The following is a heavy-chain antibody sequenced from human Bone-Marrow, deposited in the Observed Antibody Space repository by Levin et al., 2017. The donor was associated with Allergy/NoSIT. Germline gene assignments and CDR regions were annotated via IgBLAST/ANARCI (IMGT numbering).Heavy chain of an antibody. Sequence: GESLKISCVGSGFTFSSYAMSWVRQAPGKGLEWVSALSGSGGGTDYADSVKGRFTISRDNSKKTLYLQMNSLRVEDTAVSYCAKDGGGYDVWSGYHGSGMHVWGQGTTVTVSS. CDR1: GFTFSSYA. J-gene: IGHJ6*02. V-gene: IGHV3-23*01. CDR3: AKDGGGYDVWSGYHGSGMHV. CDR2: LSGSGGGT. D-gene: IGHD3-3*01.